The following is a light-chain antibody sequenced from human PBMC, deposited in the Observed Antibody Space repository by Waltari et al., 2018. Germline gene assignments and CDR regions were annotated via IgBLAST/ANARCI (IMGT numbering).Light chain of an antibody. CDR1: DRHVGPYAF. V-gene: IGLV2-14*01. Sequence: QSALTQPASVSGSPGPSITISCSGTDRHVGPYAFVSWYQQHPGKAPHLIIYEVSNRPSGISNRFSASKSGNTASLTISGLQAEDEADYYCSSYTTSSAPGVFGTGTRVTVL. CDR2: EVS. J-gene: IGLJ1*01. CDR3: SSYTTSSAPGV.